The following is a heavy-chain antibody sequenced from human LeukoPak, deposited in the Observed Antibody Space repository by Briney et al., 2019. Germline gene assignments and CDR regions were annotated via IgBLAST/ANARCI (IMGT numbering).Heavy chain of an antibody. V-gene: IGHV1-18*01. Sequence: ASVKVSCKASGYTFTSYGISWVRQAPGQGLERMGWISAYNGNTNYAQKLQGRVTMTTDTSTSTAYMELRSLRSDDTAVYYCARDRSVGATAAFGIWGQGTMVTVSS. CDR1: GYTFTSYG. CDR3: ARDRSVGATAAFGI. CDR2: ISAYNGNT. J-gene: IGHJ3*02. D-gene: IGHD1-26*01.